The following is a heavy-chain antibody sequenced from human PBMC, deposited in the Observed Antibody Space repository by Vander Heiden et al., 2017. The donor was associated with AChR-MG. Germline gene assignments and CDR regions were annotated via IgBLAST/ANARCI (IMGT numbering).Heavy chain of an antibody. CDR1: GLTFRNAW. CDR2: VRTKADGGTR. J-gene: IGHJ4*02. CDR3: AVESYYEIRD. Sequence: EVQLVESGGDLVEPGGSLRLSCAVPGLTFRNAWMSWVRQAPGKGLEWIGRVRTKADGGTREYAAPVKGRFTVSRDESENMLYLQMNSLKTEDTGVYYCAVESYYEIRDWGQGTLVTVSS. V-gene: IGHV3-15*01. D-gene: IGHD3-16*01.